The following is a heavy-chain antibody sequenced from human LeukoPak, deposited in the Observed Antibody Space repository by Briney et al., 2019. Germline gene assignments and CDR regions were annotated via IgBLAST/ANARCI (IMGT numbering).Heavy chain of an antibody. CDR1: GGSISSGGYY. D-gene: IGHD6-13*01. Sequence: SETLSLTCTVSGGSISSGGYYWSWIRQPPGKGLEWIGYIYHSGSTYYNPSLKSRVTISVDRSKNQFSLKLSSVTAADTAVYYCARVAPSSSWYNAFDIWGQGTMVTVSS. CDR2: IYHSGST. J-gene: IGHJ3*02. V-gene: IGHV4-30-2*01. CDR3: ARVAPSSSWYNAFDI.